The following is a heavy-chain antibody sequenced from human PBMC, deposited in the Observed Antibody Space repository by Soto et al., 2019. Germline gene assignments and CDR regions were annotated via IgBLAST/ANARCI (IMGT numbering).Heavy chain of an antibody. CDR1: GGSVTSGSYY. V-gene: IGHV4-61*01. J-gene: IGHJ5*02. CDR3: ARGEVLRARPEDTDIVVVPAAIPEVGNWFDP. CDR2: IYYSGST. D-gene: IGHD2-2*02. Sequence: SETLSLTCTVSGGSVTSGSYYCICMRQPPWNGLELIGYIYYSGSTIYNPSLKSRLTISVDTSKNQFSLRLTSATAADTAVYYCARGEVLRARPEDTDIVVVPAAIPEVGNWFDPWGRGTLVTVSS.